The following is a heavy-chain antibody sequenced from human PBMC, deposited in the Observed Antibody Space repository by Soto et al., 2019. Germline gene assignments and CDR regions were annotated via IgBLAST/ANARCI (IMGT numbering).Heavy chain of an antibody. J-gene: IGHJ6*02. CDR2: ISGSGGST. D-gene: IGHD3-22*01. CDR3: AKGVNYYDSSGYYSYYYNGMDV. V-gene: IGHV3-23*01. Sequence: EVQLLESGGNLVQPGGSLRLSCAASGFSFSTYAMSWVRQAPGKGLEWVSAISGSGGSTYYADSVKGRFTISRDNSKSTLYLQMNSLRAEDTDVYYCAKGVNYYDSSGYYSYYYNGMDVWGQGTTVTVSS. CDR1: GFSFSTYA.